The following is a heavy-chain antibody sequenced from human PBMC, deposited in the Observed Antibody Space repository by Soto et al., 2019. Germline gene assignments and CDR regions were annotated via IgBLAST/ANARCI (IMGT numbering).Heavy chain of an antibody. D-gene: IGHD1-1*01. V-gene: IGHV1-69*02. CDR1: GGTFSRYT. CDR3: ARVEGNNNLDY. CDR2: IITILGIA. Sequence: QVQLVQSGAAVKKPGSSVKVSCKASGGTFSRYTISWVRQAPGQGLEWMGRIITILGIANYAQKFQGRVTTTADKATSTAYMELSSLRSEDTAVYYCARVEGNNNLDYWGQGTLVTVSS. J-gene: IGHJ4*02.